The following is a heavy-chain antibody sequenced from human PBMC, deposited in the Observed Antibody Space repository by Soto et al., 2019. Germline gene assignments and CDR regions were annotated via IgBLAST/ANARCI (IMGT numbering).Heavy chain of an antibody. CDR2: INSFSGDT. CDR3: ARDLNSGGKCWYFDI. Sequence: QVQLVQSGAEVKKPGASVKVSCKASGYTFTHYGITWVRQAPGQGLEWMGWINSFSGDTNYPQKLQGRLTMTTDTSTNTVYMELRNLRSDDTAVYYCARDLNSGGKCWYFDIRGRGTLVTGSS. D-gene: IGHD2-15*01. V-gene: IGHV1-18*01. J-gene: IGHJ2*01. CDR1: GYTFTHYG.